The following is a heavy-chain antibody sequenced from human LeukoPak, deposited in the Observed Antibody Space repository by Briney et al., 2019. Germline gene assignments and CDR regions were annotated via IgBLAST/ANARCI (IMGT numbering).Heavy chain of an antibody. CDR2: IRSKAYGGTT. D-gene: IGHD6-13*01. CDR1: GFTFSSYA. CDR3: TSVTSWYDFDY. Sequence: GGSLRLSCAASGFTFSSYAMSWVRQAPGKGLEWVGFIRSKAYGGTTEYAASVKGRFTISRDDSKSIAYLQMNSLKTEDTAVYYCTSVTSWYDFDYWGQGTLVAVSS. J-gene: IGHJ4*02. V-gene: IGHV3-49*04.